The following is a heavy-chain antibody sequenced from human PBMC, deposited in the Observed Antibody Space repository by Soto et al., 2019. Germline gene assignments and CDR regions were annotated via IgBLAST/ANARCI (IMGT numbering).Heavy chain of an antibody. V-gene: IGHV4-30-4*01. CDR1: GGSISSGDYY. Sequence: QVQLQESGPGLVKPSQTLSLTCTVSGGSISSGDYYWSWIRQPPGKGLEWIGYIFYSGNTYYNPSLKSRVSISVDTSKNQFSLKLSSVTAAYTAVYYCARDRGSSWMYKWFDPWGQGTLVTVSS. CDR3: ARDRGSSWMYKWFDP. D-gene: IGHD6-13*01. J-gene: IGHJ5*02. CDR2: IFYSGNT.